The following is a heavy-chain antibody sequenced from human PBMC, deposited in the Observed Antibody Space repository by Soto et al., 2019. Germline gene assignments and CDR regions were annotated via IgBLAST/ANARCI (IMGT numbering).Heavy chain of an antibody. CDR2: IIPIFRST. J-gene: IGHJ2*01. D-gene: IGHD2-15*01. V-gene: IGHV1-69*06. CDR1: GGTFNSYA. CDR3: ATVHPPPYGSGRRSLYWYFDL. Sequence: QVQLVQSGAEVKEPGSSVKVSCKASGGTFNSYALTRVRQAPGHGLEWMGGIIPIFRSTNSAQKFHGRVTITANRSTSTTYTEHSSLRSDYMAVECFATVHPPPYGSGRRSLYWYFDLWGRGTLVTVSS.